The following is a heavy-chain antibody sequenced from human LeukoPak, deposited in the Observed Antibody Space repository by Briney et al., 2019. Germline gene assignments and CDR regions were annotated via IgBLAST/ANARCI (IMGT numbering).Heavy chain of an antibody. J-gene: IGHJ4*02. CDR1: GFTFSNHA. D-gene: IGHD3-22*01. CDR2: ISSNGANT. CDR3: ARGEEFYDSSGYRRLDS. Sequence: GGSLRLSCAASGFTFSNHAMHWVRQAPGKALEYVAVISSNGANTFHAKSLNDRFTISRDNSKNTLYLQMGSLRAEDMAVYYCARGEEFYDSSGYRRLDSWGQGTLVVVSS. V-gene: IGHV3-64*01.